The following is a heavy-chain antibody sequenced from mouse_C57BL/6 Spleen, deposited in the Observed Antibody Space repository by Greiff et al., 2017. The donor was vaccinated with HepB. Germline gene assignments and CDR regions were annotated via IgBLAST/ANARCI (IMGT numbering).Heavy chain of an antibody. CDR2: INPNNGGT. J-gene: IGHJ3*01. V-gene: IGHV1-18*01. CDR1: GYTFTDYN. CDR3: ARGGYGPPFAY. D-gene: IGHD1-1*02. Sequence: EVQLQQSGPELVKPGASVKIPCKASGYTFTDYNMDWVKQSHGKSLEWIGDINPNNGGTIYNQKFKGKATLTVDKSSSTAYMELRSLTSEDTAVYYCARGGYGPPFAYWGQGTLVTVSA.